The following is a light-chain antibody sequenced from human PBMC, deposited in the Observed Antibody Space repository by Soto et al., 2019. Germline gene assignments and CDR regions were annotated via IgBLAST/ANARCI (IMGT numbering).Light chain of an antibody. Sequence: DIQMTQSPSSLSAYVGHPATITFPSSQNINSYLNWYQQRPGKAPKLLIHDASILQSGVPSRFSGSGSGTEFALTINSLQPEDIATIYCQQTYSTPWKFGQGTKVDIK. J-gene: IGKJ1*01. CDR1: QNINSY. CDR2: DAS. CDR3: QQTYSTPWK. V-gene: IGKV1-39*01.